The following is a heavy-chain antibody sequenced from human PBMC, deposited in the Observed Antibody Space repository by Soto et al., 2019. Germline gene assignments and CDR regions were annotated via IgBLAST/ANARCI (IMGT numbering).Heavy chain of an antibody. CDR3: ARDTRCMNINNCYPHYGMDL. D-gene: IGHD1-1*01. J-gene: IGHJ6*02. Sequence: GGSLRLSCLAPKFSFSNSALHWVRQAPGKGLEWVAVISYDGSNQYYGDSMKGRFTISRDRPKSTVYLQMNSLRTEDTAVYYCARDTRCMNINNCYPHYGMDLWGQGTTVTVSS. CDR1: KFSFSNSA. V-gene: IGHV3-30*04. CDR2: ISYDGSNQ.